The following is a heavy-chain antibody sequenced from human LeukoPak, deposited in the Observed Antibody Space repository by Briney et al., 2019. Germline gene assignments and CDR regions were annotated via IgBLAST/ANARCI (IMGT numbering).Heavy chain of an antibody. V-gene: IGHV4-39*01. CDR3: ARHFLSDSGYYYYYGMDV. CDR1: GGSISSSSYY. CDR2: IYYSGST. Sequence: PSETLSLTCTVSGGSISSSSYYWGWIRQPPGKGLEWIGSIYYSGSTYYNPSLKSRVTISVDTSKNQFSLKLSSVTAADTAVYYCARHFLSDSGYYYYYGMDVWGQGTTVTVSS. J-gene: IGHJ6*02. D-gene: IGHD3-10*01.